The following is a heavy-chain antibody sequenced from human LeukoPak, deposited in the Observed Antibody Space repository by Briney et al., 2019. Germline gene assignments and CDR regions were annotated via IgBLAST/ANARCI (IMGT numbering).Heavy chain of an antibody. CDR3: ASLSCTSSSCTHSGFYHYGLDV. J-gene: IGHJ6*02. CDR2: IYYSGYT. D-gene: IGHD6-19*01. Sequence: SETLSLTCSVAGGSISSNSHYWGWVRQPPGKGLQWIGSIYYSGYTYHNPSLKSRVTISLDTSENHFSLRLSSVTAADTAVYYCASLSCTSSSCTHSGFYHYGLDVWGQGTTVTVS. CDR1: GGSISSNSHY. V-gene: IGHV4-39*02.